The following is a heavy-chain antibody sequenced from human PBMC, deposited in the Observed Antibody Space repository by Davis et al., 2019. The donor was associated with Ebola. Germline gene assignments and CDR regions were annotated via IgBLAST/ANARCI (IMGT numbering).Heavy chain of an antibody. CDR3: AKDLDERSGYDSVYFDY. D-gene: IGHD5-12*01. V-gene: IGHV3-23*01. CDR1: GFTFSSYA. J-gene: IGHJ4*02. CDR2: ISHSGGRT. Sequence: GESLKISCAASGFTFSSYAMSWVRQTPGKGLEWVSAISHSGGRTYCADSVKGRFTISRDNSKNTLYLQMNSLRAEDTAVYFCAKDLDERSGYDSVYFDYWGQGTLVTVSS.